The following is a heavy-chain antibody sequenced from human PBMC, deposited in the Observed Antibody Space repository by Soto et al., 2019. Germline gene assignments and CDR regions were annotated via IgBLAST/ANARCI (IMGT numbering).Heavy chain of an antibody. V-gene: IGHV4-4*07. J-gene: IGHJ5*02. CDR2: IYTSGST. D-gene: IGHD3-10*01. Sequence: SETLSLTCTVSGGSISSYYWSWIRQPAGKGLEWIGRIYTSGSTNYNPSLKSRVTMSVDTSKNQFSLKLSPVTAADTAVYYCARTTMVRGVIIEWRFDPWGQGTLVTVS. CDR3: ARTTMVRGVIIEWRFDP. CDR1: GGSISSYY.